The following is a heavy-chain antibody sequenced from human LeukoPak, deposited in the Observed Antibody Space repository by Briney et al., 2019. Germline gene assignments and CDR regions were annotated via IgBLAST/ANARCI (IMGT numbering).Heavy chain of an antibody. V-gene: IGHV4-59*01. CDR3: AREYESSGYAFDY. D-gene: IGHD3-22*01. CDR1: GGSISSYY. CDR2: MYYSWST. J-gene: IGHJ4*02. Sequence: SETLSLTCTVSGGSISSYYWSWIRQPPGKGREWIGYMYYSWSTNYNPSLKGRVTIFVDRSKNQFSLKLSPATTADTAVFYCAREYESSGYAFDYWGQGTLVTVSS.